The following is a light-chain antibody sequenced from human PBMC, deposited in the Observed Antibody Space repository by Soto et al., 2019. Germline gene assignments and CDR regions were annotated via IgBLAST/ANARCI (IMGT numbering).Light chain of an antibody. V-gene: IGLV2-8*02. CDR1: NTDIGGHKY. CDR3: SSYTGTNNFVL. Sequence: QSVLTQPPSASRSPGQSVTISCTGTNTDIGGHKYVSWYQHHPGKAPKLLIYEVSERPSGVPDRFSGSKSGNAASLTVSGLQADDEAMYYCSSYTGTNNFVLFGGGTKVTVL. J-gene: IGLJ2*01. CDR2: EVS.